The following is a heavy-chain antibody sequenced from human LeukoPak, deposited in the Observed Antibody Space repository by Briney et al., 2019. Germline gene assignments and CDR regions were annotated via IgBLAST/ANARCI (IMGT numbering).Heavy chain of an antibody. Sequence: GGSLRLSCAASEFTFSSYSMNWVRQAPGKGLEWVSSISSSSSYIYYADSVKGRFTISRDNAKNSLYLQMNSLRAEDTAVYYCARDVSMVRGVIGPGFDYWGQGTLVTVSS. V-gene: IGHV3-21*01. CDR3: ARDVSMVRGVIGPGFDY. D-gene: IGHD3-10*01. J-gene: IGHJ4*02. CDR2: ISSSSSYI. CDR1: EFTFSSYS.